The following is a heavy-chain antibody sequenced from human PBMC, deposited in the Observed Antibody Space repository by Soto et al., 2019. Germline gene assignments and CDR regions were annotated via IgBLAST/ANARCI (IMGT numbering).Heavy chain of an antibody. D-gene: IGHD2-15*01. V-gene: IGHV3-74*01. CDR1: GFTFSGYW. CDR2: ITSDGSST. Sequence: EVQLVESGGGLVQPGGSLRLSCAASGFTFSGYWMYWVRQAPGKGLVWVSRITSDGSSTSYADSVKGRFTISRDNAKHTLYLQMNSLRAEDTAVYYCVRTSLVVAAATREDYWGQGTLVTVSS. CDR3: VRTSLVVAAATREDY. J-gene: IGHJ4*02.